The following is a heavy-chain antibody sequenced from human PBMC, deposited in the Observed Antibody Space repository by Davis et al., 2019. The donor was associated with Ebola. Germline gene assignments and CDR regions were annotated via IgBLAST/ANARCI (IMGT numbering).Heavy chain of an antibody. D-gene: IGHD3-10*01. CDR3: ARGGSGSYWRNWFDP. Sequence: AASVKVSCKASGYTFTGYYMHWVRQAPGQGLEWMGWINPNSGGTNYAQKFQGWVTMTRDTSISTAYMELSRLRSDDTAVYYCARGGSGSYWRNWFDPWGQGTLVTVSP. CDR1: GYTFTGYY. J-gene: IGHJ5*02. CDR2: INPNSGGT. V-gene: IGHV1-2*04.